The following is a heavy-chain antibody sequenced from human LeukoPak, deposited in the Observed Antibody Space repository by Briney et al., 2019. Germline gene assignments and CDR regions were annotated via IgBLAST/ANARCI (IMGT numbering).Heavy chain of an antibody. CDR3: ARDTYNWFDP. Sequence: ATVKVSCKASGGTFSSYAISWVRQAPGQGLEWMGGIIPIFGTANYAQKFQGRVTITTDESTSTAYMELSSLRSEDTAVYYCARDTYNWFDPWGQGTLVTVSS. CDR1: GGTFSSYA. J-gene: IGHJ5*02. V-gene: IGHV1-69*05. CDR2: IIPIFGTA.